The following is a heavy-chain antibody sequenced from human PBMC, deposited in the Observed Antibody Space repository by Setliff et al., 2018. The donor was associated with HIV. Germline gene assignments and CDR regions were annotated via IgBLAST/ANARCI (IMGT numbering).Heavy chain of an antibody. Sequence: SETLSLTCNVSGGSISSSSYYWGWIRQPPGKGLEWIGSIYYSRSTYYNPPLKSRVTISVDTSKNQFSLKLSSVTAADTAVYYCAISYYYGSGIPGYYFDYWGQGTLVTVSS. D-gene: IGHD3-10*01. CDR2: IYYSRST. CDR1: GGSISSSSYY. V-gene: IGHV4-39*01. CDR3: AISYYYGSGIPGYYFDY. J-gene: IGHJ4*02.